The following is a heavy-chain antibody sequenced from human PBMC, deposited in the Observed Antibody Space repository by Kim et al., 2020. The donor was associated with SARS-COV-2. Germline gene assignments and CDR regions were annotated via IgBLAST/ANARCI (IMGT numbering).Heavy chain of an antibody. CDR2: INSDGSST. V-gene: IGHV3-74*01. CDR3: ARPGYYYGSGSYYPDY. D-gene: IGHD3-10*01. Sequence: GGSLRLSCAASGFTFSSYWMHWVRQAPGKGLVWVSRINSDGSSTSYADSVKGRFTISRDNAKNTLYLQMNSLRAEDTAVYYCARPGYYYGSGSYYPDYWGQGTLVTVSS. CDR1: GFTFSSYW. J-gene: IGHJ4*01.